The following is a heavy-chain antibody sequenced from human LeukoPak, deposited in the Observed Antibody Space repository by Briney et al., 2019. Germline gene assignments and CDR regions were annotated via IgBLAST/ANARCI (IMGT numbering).Heavy chain of an antibody. J-gene: IGHJ6*04. CDR2: IKQGGSEK. V-gene: IGHV3-7*03. CDR1: GFTISSYW. CDR3: ARVPDSYCSSTSCPYYYYGMDV. D-gene: IGHD2-2*01. Sequence: GGSLRLSCAASGFTISSYWVSWVRQAPGRGLGWVANIKQGGSEKSYVDSVKGRFTISRYKAKNSLYLQMNSLGAEHTAVYYCARVPDSYCSSTSCPYYYYGMDVWGKGTTVTVSS.